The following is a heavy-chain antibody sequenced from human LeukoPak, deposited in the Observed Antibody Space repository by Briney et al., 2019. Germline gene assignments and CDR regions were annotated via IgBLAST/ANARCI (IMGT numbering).Heavy chain of an antibody. CDR3: ARDLEMATIDDAFDI. J-gene: IGHJ3*02. D-gene: IGHD5-24*01. Sequence: AASVKVSCKAPGGTFSSYAISWVRQAPGQGLEWMGRIIPIFGTANYAQKFQGRVTITTDESTSTAYMELSSLRSEDTAVYYCARDLEMATIDDAFDIWGQGTMVTVSS. V-gene: IGHV1-69*05. CDR1: GGTFSSYA. CDR2: IIPIFGTA.